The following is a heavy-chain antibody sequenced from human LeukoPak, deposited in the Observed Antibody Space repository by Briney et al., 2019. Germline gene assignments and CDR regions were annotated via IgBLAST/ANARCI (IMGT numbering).Heavy chain of an antibody. V-gene: IGHV4-59*01. J-gene: IGHJ4*02. D-gene: IGHD3-16*01. CDR3: ARDHDRGNSDY. Sequence: PSETLSLTCTVSGGSISSYYWSWIRQPPGKGLEWIGYIYYSGSTNYNPSLKSRVTISVDTSKNQFSLKLSSVTAADTAVYYCARDHDRGNSDYWGQGTLVTVSS. CDR1: GGSISSYY. CDR2: IYYSGST.